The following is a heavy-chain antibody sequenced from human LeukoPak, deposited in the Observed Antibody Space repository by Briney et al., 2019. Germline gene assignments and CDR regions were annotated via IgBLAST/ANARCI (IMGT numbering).Heavy chain of an antibody. CDR1: GGSISTYY. D-gene: IGHD5-18*01. Sequence: SETLSLTCSVAGGSISTYYWNWIRQTPGKGLEWIGHISYGNTDYNPSLKGRVTISVDTSKNQFSLKLTSVTAADTAVYYCARDKAHSYGRYFDPWGQGALVIVSS. J-gene: IGHJ5*02. V-gene: IGHV4-59*01. CDR3: ARDKAHSYGRYFDP. CDR2: ISYGNT.